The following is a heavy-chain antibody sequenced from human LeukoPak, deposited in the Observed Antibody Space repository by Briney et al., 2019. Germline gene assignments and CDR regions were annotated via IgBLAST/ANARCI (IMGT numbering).Heavy chain of an antibody. V-gene: IGHV3-74*01. D-gene: IGHD6-19*01. J-gene: IGHJ4*02. CDR1: GFTFSSYW. CDR3: VRDGSGYDY. Sequence: GGSLRLSCAASGFTFSSYWMHWVRQAPGKGLVWVSRINSDGSTTIYADSVKGRFTISRDNAKNSLYLQMNSLRADDTAIYYCVRDGSGYDYWGQGTLVTVSS. CDR2: INSDGSTT.